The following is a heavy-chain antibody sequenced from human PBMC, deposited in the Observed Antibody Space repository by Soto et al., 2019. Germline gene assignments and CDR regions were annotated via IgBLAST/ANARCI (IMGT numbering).Heavy chain of an antibody. CDR2: ITSSGDST. CDR1: GFRFSDYS. CDR3: ARLPKGSTVTS. D-gene: IGHD4-17*01. V-gene: IGHV3-48*02. Sequence: DVQLLESGGGSVHPGGSLRLACAGSGFRFSDYSMNWVRQAPGKGLEWVSYITSSGDSTYYADSVKGRFTVSRDNAKNSLFLQMNGLRDEDKAVYYCARLPKGSTVTSWGQGTLVNVSS. J-gene: IGHJ4*02.